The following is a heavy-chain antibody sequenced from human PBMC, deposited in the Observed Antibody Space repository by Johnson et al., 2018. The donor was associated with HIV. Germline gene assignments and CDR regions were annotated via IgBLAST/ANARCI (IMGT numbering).Heavy chain of an antibody. CDR2: ISYDGSNK. V-gene: IGHV3-30*18. CDR3: ANVYYNILTGYYYDAFDI. J-gene: IGHJ3*02. D-gene: IGHD3-9*01. Sequence: QVQLVESGGGLVQPGGSLRLSCAASGFTFSSYWMSWVRQAPGKGLEWVAVISYDGSNKYYADSVKGRFTIYRDNSKNTLYLQMNSLRAEDTAVYYCANVYYNILTGYYYDAFDIWGQGTMVTVSS. CDR1: GFTFSSYW.